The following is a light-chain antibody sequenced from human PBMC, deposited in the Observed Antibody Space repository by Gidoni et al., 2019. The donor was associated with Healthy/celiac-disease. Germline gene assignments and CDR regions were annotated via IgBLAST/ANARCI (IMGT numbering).Light chain of an antibody. CDR2: LGS. CDR3: MQALQPMYT. V-gene: IGKV2-28*01. Sequence: DIVMTQSPLSLPVTPGEPASISCRSSQSLLHSNGYNCLDWYLQKPGQSPQLLIYLGSNRASGVPDRFSGSGSGTDFTLKISRVEAEDVGVYYCMQALQPMYTFGQGTKLEIK. J-gene: IGKJ2*01. CDR1: QSLLHSNGYNC.